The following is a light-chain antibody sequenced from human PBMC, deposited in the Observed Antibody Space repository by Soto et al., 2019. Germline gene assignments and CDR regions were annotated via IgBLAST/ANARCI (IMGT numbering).Light chain of an antibody. Sequence: DIGMPQSPDSRAVSLGERATINCKSSQSVFYSPNNKNYLAWYQKKPGQPPKLLIYWASTRESGVPDRFSGSGSGTDFTLTISSLQAEDVAVYYCQQYYSTLPYTFGQGTKLEIK. V-gene: IGKV4-1*01. CDR3: QQYYSTLPYT. J-gene: IGKJ2*01. CDR1: QSVFYSPNNKNY. CDR2: WAS.